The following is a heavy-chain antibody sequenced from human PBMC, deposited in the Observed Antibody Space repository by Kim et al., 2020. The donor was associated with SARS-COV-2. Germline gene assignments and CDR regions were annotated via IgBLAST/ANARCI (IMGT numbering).Heavy chain of an antibody. CDR3: ATSGREAFDI. CDR1: GGTINSYS. J-gene: IGHJ3*02. V-gene: IGHV1-69*02. CDR2: IIPILGLA. D-gene: IGHD3-10*01. Sequence: SVKVSCKASGGTINSYSISWVRQAPGQGLEWLGRIIPILGLANYAQNFEGRVAFIADRSPSTAYLELSSLRSDDTAVYYCATSGREAFDIWGQGTMLTVSS.